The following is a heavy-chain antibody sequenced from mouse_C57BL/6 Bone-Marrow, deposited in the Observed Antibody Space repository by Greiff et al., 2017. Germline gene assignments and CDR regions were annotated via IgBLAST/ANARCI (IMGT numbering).Heavy chain of an antibody. Sequence: EVQLQQSGAELVKPGASVKLSCTASGFNIKDYYMHWVKQRTEQGLEWIGRIDPEDGETKYAPQFPGKATITADTSSNTAYLQLSSLTSADTAVYYCAPHYYGSRHWYFDVWGTGTTVTVSS. CDR3: APHYYGSRHWYFDV. D-gene: IGHD1-1*01. CDR1: GFNIKDYY. CDR2: IDPEDGET. V-gene: IGHV14-2*01. J-gene: IGHJ1*03.